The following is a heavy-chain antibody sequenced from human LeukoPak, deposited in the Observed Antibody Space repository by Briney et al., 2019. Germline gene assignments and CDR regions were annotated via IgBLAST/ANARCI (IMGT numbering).Heavy chain of an antibody. V-gene: IGHV4-61*08. J-gene: IGHJ6*02. CDR2: IYYSGST. Sequence: SETLSLTCTVSGGSISSGDYYWSWIRQPPGKGLEWIGYIYYSGSTNYNPSLKSRVTISVDTSKNQFSLKLSSVTAADTAVYYCARRRRVYSSSNCYYYYGMDVWGQGTTVTVSS. D-gene: IGHD6-6*01. CDR3: ARRRRVYSSSNCYYYYGMDV. CDR1: GGSISSGDYY.